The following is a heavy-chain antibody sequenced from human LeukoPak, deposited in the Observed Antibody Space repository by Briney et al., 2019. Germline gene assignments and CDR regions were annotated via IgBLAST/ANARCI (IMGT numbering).Heavy chain of an antibody. Sequence: ASVKVSCKASGYTFTSYGISWVRQAPGQGLEWMGWISAYNGNSNYAQKLQGRVTMTTDTSTSTAYMELRSLRSDDTAVYYCARDSFVQLERPADYWGQGTLVTVSS. CDR3: ARDSFVQLERPADY. D-gene: IGHD1-1*01. CDR2: ISAYNGNS. CDR1: GYTFTSYG. J-gene: IGHJ4*02. V-gene: IGHV1-18*01.